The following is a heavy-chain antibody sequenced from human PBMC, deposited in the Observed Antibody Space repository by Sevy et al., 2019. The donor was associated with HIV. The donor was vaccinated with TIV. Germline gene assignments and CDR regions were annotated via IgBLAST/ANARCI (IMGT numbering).Heavy chain of an antibody. CDR1: GFTFSSYW. J-gene: IGHJ3*02. V-gene: IGHV3-7*03. Sequence: GGSLRLSCAASGFTFSSYWMSWVRQAPGKGLEWVANIKQDGSEKYYVDSVKGRFTTSRDNAKNSLYLQMNSLRAEDTAVYYCARDARYCSSTSCYSLGAFDIWGQGTMITVSS. CDR2: IKQDGSEK. CDR3: ARDARYCSSTSCYSLGAFDI. D-gene: IGHD2-2*01.